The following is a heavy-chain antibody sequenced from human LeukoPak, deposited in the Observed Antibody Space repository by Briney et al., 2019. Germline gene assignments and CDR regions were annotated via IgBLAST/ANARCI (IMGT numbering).Heavy chain of an antibody. CDR2: AYYSGHT. J-gene: IGHJ4*02. CDR3: ARHPFATPFDY. CDR1: GGSISDNY. Sequence: SETLSLTCTVSGGSISDNYWSRIRQPPGKGLEWIGYAYYSGHTNYNSSLKSRVTMSLDTSKSQFSLRLSSVTAADTAVYFCARHPFATPFDYWGPGTLVTVSS. V-gene: IGHV4-59*08. D-gene: IGHD2-15*01.